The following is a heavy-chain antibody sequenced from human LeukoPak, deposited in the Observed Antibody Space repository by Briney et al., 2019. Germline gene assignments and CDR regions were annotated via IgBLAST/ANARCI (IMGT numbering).Heavy chain of an antibody. V-gene: IGHV4-59*08. Sequence: SETLSLTCTVSGGSIGSYYWNWIRQPPGKGLEYIGYIYYSGSANYNPSLKGRVTISVDTSKNQFSLKLSSVTAADTAVYYCASFVVVPAAVFDYWGQGTLVTVSS. CDR2: IYYSGSA. J-gene: IGHJ4*02. CDR1: GGSIGSYY. D-gene: IGHD2-2*01. CDR3: ASFVVVPAAVFDY.